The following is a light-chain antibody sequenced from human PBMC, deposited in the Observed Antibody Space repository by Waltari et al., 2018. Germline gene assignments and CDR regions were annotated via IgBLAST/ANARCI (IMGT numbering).Light chain of an antibody. CDR2: VNSDGSH. CDR1: SGHSSNI. V-gene: IGLV4-69*01. J-gene: IGLJ3*02. Sequence: QLVLTQSPSASASLGASVKLTCPLSSGHSSNIVAWLQQQPEKGPRLLMKVNSDGSHSKGDEIPDRFSGSSSGAERYLTISSVQSEDEADYYCQTGGHGTWVFGGGTKLTVL. CDR3: QTGGHGTWV.